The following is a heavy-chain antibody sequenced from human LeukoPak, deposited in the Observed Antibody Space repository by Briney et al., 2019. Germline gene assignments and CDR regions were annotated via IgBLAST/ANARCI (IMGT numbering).Heavy chain of an antibody. CDR3: ARERGNLRGDAFDI. CDR1: GVSISSYY. D-gene: IGHD1-26*01. Sequence: PSETLSLTCTVSGVSISSYYWTWIRQPAGKGLEWIGRIYSSGNTNHNPSLESRVTMSIDTSKNQFSLKLSSVTAADTAVYYCARERGNLRGDAFDIWGQGTMVTVSS. CDR2: IYSSGNT. J-gene: IGHJ3*02. V-gene: IGHV4-4*07.